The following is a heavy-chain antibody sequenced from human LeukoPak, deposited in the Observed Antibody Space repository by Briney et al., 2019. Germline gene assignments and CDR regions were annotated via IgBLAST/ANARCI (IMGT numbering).Heavy chain of an antibody. V-gene: IGHV1-2*04. D-gene: IGHD5-18*01. Sequence: GASVRVSCKASGYTFTAYYMHWVRQAPGQGLEWMGWINPNSGGTNYAQNFQGWVTMTRDTSISTAYMELSRLRSDDTAVYYCARGKSWGIQLLWELNYWGQGTLVTVSS. CDR3: ARGKSWGIQLLWELNY. J-gene: IGHJ4*02. CDR1: GYTFTAYY. CDR2: INPNSGGT.